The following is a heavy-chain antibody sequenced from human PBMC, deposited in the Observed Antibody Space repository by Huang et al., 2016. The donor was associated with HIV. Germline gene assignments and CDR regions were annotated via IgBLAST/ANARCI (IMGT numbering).Heavy chain of an antibody. D-gene: IGHD3-22*01. Sequence: QLQLQESGPGLVKPSDTLSLTCTLSGGSIKSRNYYWGWVRQAPGKGMEWIGDIYYSGPPYYTPSLRRRVSLSVDTSKNQVTLKGNAVIAADTAVYYCARRQGSGYYFYFDYWGRGIPVTVSA. CDR3: ARRQGSGYYFYFDY. CDR1: GGSIKSRNYY. CDR2: IYYSGPP. V-gene: IGHV4-39*01. J-gene: IGHJ4*02.